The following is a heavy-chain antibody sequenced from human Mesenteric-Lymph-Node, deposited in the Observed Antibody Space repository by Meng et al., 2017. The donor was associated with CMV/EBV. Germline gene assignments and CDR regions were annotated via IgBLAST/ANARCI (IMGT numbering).Heavy chain of an antibody. Sequence: RSYDISWVRKAPGQGLEWMGGIIPIFGTANYAQKFQGRVTITADESTSTAYMELSSLRSEDTAVYYCAREPGYSGYDYGGYYFDYWGQGTLVTVSS. CDR3: AREPGYSGYDYGGYYFDY. V-gene: IGHV1-69*01. J-gene: IGHJ4*02. CDR2: IIPIFGTA. CDR1: RSYD. D-gene: IGHD5-12*01.